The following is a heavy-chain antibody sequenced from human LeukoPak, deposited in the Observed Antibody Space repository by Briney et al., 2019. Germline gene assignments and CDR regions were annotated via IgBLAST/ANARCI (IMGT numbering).Heavy chain of an antibody. J-gene: IGHJ4*02. CDR3: AREGPSVTPYC. CDR2: IKQDGSEK. CDR1: GFKFSSNW. Sequence: GGSLRLSCAASGFKFSSNWMSWVRQAPGKGLEWVANIKQDGSEKYYVDSAKGRFTISRDNAKNSLYLQMNSLRAEDTAVYYCAREGPSVTPYCWGQGTPVTVSS. V-gene: IGHV3-7*01. D-gene: IGHD4-17*01.